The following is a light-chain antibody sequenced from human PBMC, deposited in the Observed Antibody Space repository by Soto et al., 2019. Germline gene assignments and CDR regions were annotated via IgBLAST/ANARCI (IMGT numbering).Light chain of an antibody. J-gene: IGKJ1*01. CDR2: GAS. V-gene: IGKV3-15*01. CDR3: QQYNNWLTWT. CDR1: QSVSRN. Sequence: EIVMTQSPATLSVSPGERSTLSCMAIQSVSRNLAWYQQKPCQAPRLPVYGASTRATGIPARFSGSGSGTEFTLTISSLQSEDFAVYYCQQYNNWLTWTFGQGTKVDIK.